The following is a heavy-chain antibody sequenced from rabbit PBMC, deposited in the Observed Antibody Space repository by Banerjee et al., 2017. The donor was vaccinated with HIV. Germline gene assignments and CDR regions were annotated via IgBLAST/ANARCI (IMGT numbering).Heavy chain of an antibody. V-gene: IGHV1S40*01. J-gene: IGHJ4*01. CDR3: ARDLTGVTGWNFNL. CDR2: IGTSGTT. D-gene: IGHD7-1*01. Sequence: QSLEESGGDLVKPGASLTLTCTTSGFSFSSNAMCWVRQAPGKGLEWITCIGTSGTTYYANWAKGRFTISKTSSTTVTLQMTSLTAADTATYFCARDLTGVTGWNFNLWGQGTLVTVS. CDR1: GFSFSSNA.